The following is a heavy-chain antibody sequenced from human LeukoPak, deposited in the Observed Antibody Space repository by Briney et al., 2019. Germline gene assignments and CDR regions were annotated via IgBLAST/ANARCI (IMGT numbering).Heavy chain of an antibody. Sequence: ASVKVSCKASEYTLTSYYLHWVRQAPGQGLEWMAIIDPSGGSTSHAQKFQGRVTMTRDTSASTVYMELSSLRSEDTAVYYCASVYKHGMDVWGQGTTVTVSS. CDR2: IDPSGGST. D-gene: IGHD5-24*01. V-gene: IGHV1-46*01. CDR1: EYTLTSYY. J-gene: IGHJ6*02. CDR3: ASVYKHGMDV.